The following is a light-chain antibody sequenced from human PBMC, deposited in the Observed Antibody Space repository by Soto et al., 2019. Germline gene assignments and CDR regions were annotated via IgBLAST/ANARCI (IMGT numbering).Light chain of an antibody. CDR2: SAS. CDR1: QSVNSN. J-gene: IGKJ1*01. CDR3: QQYNNWPRT. Sequence: EIVMTQSPVTLSVSPGERATLSCRASQSVNSNLAWYQQKPGQAPRLLIYSASTRATGFPARFSGSGSGTEFTLTISSLQSEDIAVYYCQQYNNWPRTFGQGTKVEIK. V-gene: IGKV3-15*01.